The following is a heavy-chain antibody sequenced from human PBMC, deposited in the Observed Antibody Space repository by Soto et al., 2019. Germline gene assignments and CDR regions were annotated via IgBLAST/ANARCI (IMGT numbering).Heavy chain of an antibody. Sequence: QVQLVESGGGVVQPGRSLRLSCAASGFTFSSYAMHWVRQAPGKGLEWVAVISYDGSNKYYADSVKGRFTISRDNSKNTMYLQMNSLRAEDTAAYYRARYRLRYNVNDFLYYYYGMDVLGQGTTVTVSS. J-gene: IGHJ6*02. CDR3: ARYRLRYNVNDFLYYYYGMDV. V-gene: IGHV3-30-3*01. CDR2: ISYDGSNK. CDR1: GFTFSSYA. D-gene: IGHD1-1*01.